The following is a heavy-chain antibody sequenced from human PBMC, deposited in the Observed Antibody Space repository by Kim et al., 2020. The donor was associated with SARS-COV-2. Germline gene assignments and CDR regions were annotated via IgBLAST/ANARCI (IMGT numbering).Heavy chain of an antibody. J-gene: IGHJ4*02. CDR1: ELTFSNYW. V-gene: IGHV3-74*01. CDR3: AGFKWDRYIISSHFDN. D-gene: IGHD1-26*01. Sequence: GGSLRLSCAASELTFSNYWMHWVRQVPGKGLVWLSGIKGDGRGIRYADSVQGRFSISRDNGKKTVYLQMNSLTVEDTAIYYCAGFKWDRYIISSHFDNWGQGTLVTVSS. CDR2: IKGDGRGI.